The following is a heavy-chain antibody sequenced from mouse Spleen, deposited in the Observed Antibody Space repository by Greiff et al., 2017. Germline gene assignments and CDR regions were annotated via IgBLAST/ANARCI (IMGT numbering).Heavy chain of an antibody. CDR1: GYTFTSYW. V-gene: IGHV1-69*01. CDR3: ASREEY. Sequence: QVQLQQPGAELVMPGASVKLSCKASGYTFTSYWMHWVKQRPGQGLEWIGEIDPSDSYTNYNQKFKGKATLTVDKSSSTAYMQLSSLTSEDSAVYYCASREEYWGQGTTLTVSS. D-gene: IGHD3-3*01. J-gene: IGHJ2*01. CDR2: IDPSDSYT.